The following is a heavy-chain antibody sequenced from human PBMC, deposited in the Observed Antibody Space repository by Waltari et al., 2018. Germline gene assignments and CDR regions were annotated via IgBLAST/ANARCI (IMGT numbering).Heavy chain of an antibody. J-gene: IGHJ4*02. CDR2: ISSSGSTI. V-gene: IGHV3-48*03. CDR1: GFTFSSYE. CDR3: ARARSSNREKTLSPSIAAAGFTFDY. Sequence: EVQLVESGGGLVQPGGSLRLSCAASGFTFSSYEMNWVRQAPGKGLEWVSYISSSGSTISYADSVKGRFTISRDNAKNSLYLQMNSLRAEDTAVYYCARARSSNREKTLSPSIAAAGFTFDYWGQGTLVTVSS. D-gene: IGHD6-13*01.